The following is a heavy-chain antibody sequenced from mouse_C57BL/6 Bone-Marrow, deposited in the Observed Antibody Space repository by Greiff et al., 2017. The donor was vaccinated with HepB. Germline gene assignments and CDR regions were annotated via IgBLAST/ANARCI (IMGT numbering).Heavy chain of an antibody. V-gene: IGHV1-19*01. Sequence: EVQLQQSGPVLVKPGASVKMSCKASGYTFTDYYMNWVKQSHGKSLEWIGVINPYNGGTSYNQKSKGKATLTVDKSSSTAYMELNSLTSEDSAVYYCATLITTVVAFDYWGQGTTLTVSS. CDR2: INPYNGGT. D-gene: IGHD1-1*01. CDR1: GYTFTDYY. J-gene: IGHJ2*01. CDR3: ATLITTVVAFDY.